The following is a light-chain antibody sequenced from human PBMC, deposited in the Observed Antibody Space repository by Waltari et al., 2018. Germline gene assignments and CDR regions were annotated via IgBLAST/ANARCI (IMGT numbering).Light chain of an antibody. V-gene: IGLV2-23*02. CDR3: CSYAGSGTYV. Sequence: QSALTQPASVSGTPGQSITISCTGTRRDVGNYNLVSWYQHHPGKAPKLMIYEVSKRPSGVSNRFSGSKSGNTASLTISGLRADDEADYYCCSYAGSGTYVFGIGTKVTVL. J-gene: IGLJ1*01. CDR1: RRDVGNYNL. CDR2: EVS.